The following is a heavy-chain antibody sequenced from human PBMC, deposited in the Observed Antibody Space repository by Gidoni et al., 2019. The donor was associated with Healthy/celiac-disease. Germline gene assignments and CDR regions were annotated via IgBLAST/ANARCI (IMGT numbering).Heavy chain of an antibody. D-gene: IGHD2-15*01. J-gene: IGHJ3*02. CDR3: ATQEVVVAARGAFDI. CDR2: ISGSGAST. CDR1: ALTFSGYA. V-gene: IGHV3-23*01. Sequence: EVQLLAAGGGLVQPGGSLRLSCAVSALTFSGYAMSWFRQAPGKGLEWVSAISGSGASTYYADSVKGRFTISRDNSKNTLYLQMNSLRAEDTAVYYCATQEVVVAARGAFDIWGQGTMVTVSS.